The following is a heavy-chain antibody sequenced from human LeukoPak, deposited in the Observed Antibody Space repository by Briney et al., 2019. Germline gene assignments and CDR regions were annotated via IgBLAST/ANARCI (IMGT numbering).Heavy chain of an antibody. CDR3: ARDLVVPAAMGTHDAFDI. V-gene: IGHV1-69*01. J-gene: IGHJ3*02. Sequence: SVKVSCEASGGTFSSYAISWVRRAPGQGLEWMGGIIPIFGTANYAQKFQGRVTITADESTSTAYMELSSLRSEDTAVYYCARDLVVPAAMGTHDAFDIWGQGTMVTVSS. D-gene: IGHD2-2*01. CDR1: GGTFSSYA. CDR2: IIPIFGTA.